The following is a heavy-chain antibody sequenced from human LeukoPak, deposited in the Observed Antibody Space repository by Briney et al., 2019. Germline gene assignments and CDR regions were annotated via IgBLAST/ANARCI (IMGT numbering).Heavy chain of an antibody. Sequence: GGSLRLSCAASGFTFSSYAMSWVRQAPGKGLEWVSSISSSSSYIYYADSVKGRFTIPRDNAKNSLYLQMNSLRAEDTAVYYCARVVGGYCSGGSCSVDYWGQGTLVTVSS. CDR2: ISSSSSYI. CDR1: GFTFSSYA. V-gene: IGHV3-21*01. CDR3: ARVVGGYCSGGSCSVDY. J-gene: IGHJ4*02. D-gene: IGHD2-15*01.